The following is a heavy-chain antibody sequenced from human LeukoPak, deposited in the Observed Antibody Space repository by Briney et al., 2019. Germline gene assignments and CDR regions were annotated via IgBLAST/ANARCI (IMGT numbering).Heavy chain of an antibody. CDR1: GFTFTSSA. Sequence: ASVNVSCTASGFTFTSSAVQWVRQARGQRLEWIGWIVVGSGNTNYAQKFQERVTITRDMSTSTAYMELSSLRSEDTAVYYCAAAGYYYDSSGYYFDYWGQGTLVTVSS. CDR2: IVVGSGNT. CDR3: AAAGYYYDSSGYYFDY. J-gene: IGHJ4*02. D-gene: IGHD3-22*01. V-gene: IGHV1-58*01.